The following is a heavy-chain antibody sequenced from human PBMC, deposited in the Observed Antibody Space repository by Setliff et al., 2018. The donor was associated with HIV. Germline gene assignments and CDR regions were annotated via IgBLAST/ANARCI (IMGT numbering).Heavy chain of an antibody. D-gene: IGHD1-26*01. CDR3: ARVAGAHYFDY. Sequence: PSETLSLTCAVYGGSFSGYYWSWIRQPPGKGLEWIGEINHGRSTNYNPSLKSRVTISVDTSKNQFSLKLSSVTAADTAVYYCARVAGAHYFDYWGQGTLVTVSS. CDR2: INHGRST. J-gene: IGHJ4*02. V-gene: IGHV4-34*01. CDR1: GGSFSGYY.